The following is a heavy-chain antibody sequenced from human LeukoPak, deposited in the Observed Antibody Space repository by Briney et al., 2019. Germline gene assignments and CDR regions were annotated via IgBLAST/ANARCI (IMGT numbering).Heavy chain of an antibody. CDR3: AKDSYYGSGSYRPKGAFDI. CDR2: ISWNSGSI. CDR1: GFTFDDYA. Sequence: PGRSLRLSCAASGFTFDDYAMHWVRQAPGKGLEWVSGISWNSGSIGYADSVKGRFTISRDNAKISLYLQMNSLRAEDTALYYCAKDSYYGSGSYRPKGAFDIWGQGTMVTVSS. J-gene: IGHJ3*02. D-gene: IGHD3-10*01. V-gene: IGHV3-9*01.